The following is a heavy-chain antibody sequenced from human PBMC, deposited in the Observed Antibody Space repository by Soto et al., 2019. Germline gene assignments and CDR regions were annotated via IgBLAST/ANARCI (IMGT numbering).Heavy chain of an antibody. CDR1: GFTFSSYS. CDR3: ARALGVMEWLLRPGYFDY. CDR2: ISSSSSTI. V-gene: IGHV3-48*01. Sequence: TGGSLRLSCAASGFTFSSYSMNWVRQAPGKGLEWVSYISSSSSTIYYADSVKGRFTISRDNAKNSLYLQMNSLRAEDTAVYYCARALGVMEWLLRPGYFDYWGQGTLVTVSS. D-gene: IGHD3-3*01. J-gene: IGHJ4*02.